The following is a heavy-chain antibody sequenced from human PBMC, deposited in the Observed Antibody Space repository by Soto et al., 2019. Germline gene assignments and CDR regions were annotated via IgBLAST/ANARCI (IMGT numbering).Heavy chain of an antibody. V-gene: IGHV1-3*01. Sequence: ASVKVSCKASGYTVTSYAMHWVRQAPGQRLEWMGWINAGNGNTKYSQKFQGRVTITRDTSASTAYMELSSLRSEDTAVYYCARRVGAKGAFDIWGQGTMVIVAS. J-gene: IGHJ3*02. D-gene: IGHD1-26*01. CDR1: GYTVTSYA. CDR3: ARRVGAKGAFDI. CDR2: INAGNGNT.